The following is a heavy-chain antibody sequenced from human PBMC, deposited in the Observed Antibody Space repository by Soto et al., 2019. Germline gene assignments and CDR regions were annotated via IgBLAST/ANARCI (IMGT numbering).Heavy chain of an antibody. D-gene: IGHD3-3*01. CDR3: AKERPKVITIFVVVISPNATSVFDP. Sequence: GGSLRLSCAASGFTFSSYAMSWVRQAPGKGLEWVSAISGSGGSTYYADSVKGRFTISRDNSKNTLYLQMNSLRAEDTAVYYCAKERPKVITIFVVVISPNATSVFDPCGQGTLVTVSS. V-gene: IGHV3-23*01. J-gene: IGHJ5*02. CDR1: GFTFSSYA. CDR2: ISGSGGST.